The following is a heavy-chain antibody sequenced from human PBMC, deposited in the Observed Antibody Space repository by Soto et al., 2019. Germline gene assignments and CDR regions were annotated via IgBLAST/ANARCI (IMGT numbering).Heavy chain of an antibody. CDR3: ARGIATGQLDP. Sequence: ASVKVSCKATGYTFVSHGFSWVRQAPGQRLEWMGWINPDNGNTKSSQKFQDRVIITRDTSASTAYMDLSSLRSEDTAVYYCARGIATGQLDPWGQGTLVTVSS. V-gene: IGHV1-3*01. D-gene: IGHD2-15*01. CDR2: INPDNGNT. CDR1: GYTFVSHG. J-gene: IGHJ5*02.